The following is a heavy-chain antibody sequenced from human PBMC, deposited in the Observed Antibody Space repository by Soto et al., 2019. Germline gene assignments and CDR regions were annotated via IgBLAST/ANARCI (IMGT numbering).Heavy chain of an antibody. Sequence: QVQLVESGGGVVQAGGSLGLSCTASGFTFSTYGMHWVRQAPGKGPEWVAVMSHDGSHKAFLDSVKGRFIISRDNSKNALYLQMNSLRPDDTAVYYCATLHRSGWDHYYYGMDVWGQGTTVIVSS. D-gene: IGHD6-19*01. V-gene: IGHV3-30*03. J-gene: IGHJ6*02. CDR3: ATLHRSGWDHYYYGMDV. CDR1: GFTFSTYG. CDR2: MSHDGSHK.